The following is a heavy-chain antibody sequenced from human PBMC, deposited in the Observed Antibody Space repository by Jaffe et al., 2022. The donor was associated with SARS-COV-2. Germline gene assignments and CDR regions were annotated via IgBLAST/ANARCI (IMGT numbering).Heavy chain of an antibody. CDR1: GYTFTSYD. D-gene: IGHD2-21*02. CDR2: MNPNSGNT. V-gene: IGHV1-8*01. J-gene: IGHJ6*02. Sequence: QVQLVQSGAEVKKPGASVKVSCKASGYTFTSYDINWVRQATGQGLEWMGWMNPNSGNTGYAQKFQGRVTMTRNTSISTAYMELSSLRSEDTAVYYCARGPPIYGGNSGGGYYYYGMDVWGQGTTVTVSS. CDR3: ARGPPIYGGNSGGGYYYYGMDV.